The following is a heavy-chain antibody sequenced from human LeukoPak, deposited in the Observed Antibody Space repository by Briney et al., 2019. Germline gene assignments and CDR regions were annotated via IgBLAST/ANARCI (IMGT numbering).Heavy chain of an antibody. J-gene: IGHJ4*02. V-gene: IGHV3-30*04. CDR3: ERDRGAVPYYLAY. D-gene: IGHD3-10*01. CDR2: IYYDGSET. Sequence: GRSLILSCAAPGFTFTTFAIHWVRQAPGKGLEWVAAIYYDGSETYYADSVKGRFTVSRDTSRNTLYLQEHSLRGDDTAVYPCERDRGAVPYYLAYWGRGTQVTVPS. CDR1: GFTFTTFA.